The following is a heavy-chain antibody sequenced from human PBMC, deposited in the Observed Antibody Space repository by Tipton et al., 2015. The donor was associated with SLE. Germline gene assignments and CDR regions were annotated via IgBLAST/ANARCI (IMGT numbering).Heavy chain of an antibody. J-gene: IGHJ4*02. CDR3: ARDSRFGYSSSSLFFDY. CDR2: IYYSGST. CDR1: GGSISSYY. V-gene: IGHV4-59*01. D-gene: IGHD6-6*01. Sequence: TLSLTCTVSGGSISSYYWGWIRQPPGKGLGWIGYIYYSGSTNYDPSLKSRVTISVDTSKNQFSLKLSSVTAADTAVYYCARDSRFGYSSSSLFFDYWGQGTLVTVSS.